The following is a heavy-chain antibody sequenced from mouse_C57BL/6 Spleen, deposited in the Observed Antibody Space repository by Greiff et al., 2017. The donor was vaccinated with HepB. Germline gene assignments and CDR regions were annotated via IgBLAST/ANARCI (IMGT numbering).Heavy chain of an antibody. Sequence: EVQVVESGPGMVKPSQSLSLTCTVTGYSITSGYDWHWIRHFPGNKLEWMGYISYSGSTNYNPSLKSRISITHDTSKNHFFLKLNSVTTEDTATYYCARGNYENAMDYWGQGTSVTVSS. V-gene: IGHV3-1*01. CDR2: ISYSGST. CDR1: GYSITSGYD. D-gene: IGHD2-3*01. CDR3: ARGNYENAMDY. J-gene: IGHJ4*01.